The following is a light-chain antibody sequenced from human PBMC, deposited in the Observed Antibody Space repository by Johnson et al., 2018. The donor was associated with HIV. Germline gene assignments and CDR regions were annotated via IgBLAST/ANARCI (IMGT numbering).Light chain of an antibody. V-gene: IGLV1-51*02. CDR3: GTWDTSLSPGGV. CDR2: ENT. Sequence: QSVLTQPPSVSAAPGQKVTISCSGSSSNIGNNYVSWYQQLPGTAPKLLIYENTKRPSGIPDRFSGSKSGTSATLGINGLQTGDEADYYCGTWDTSLSPGGVFGSGTKVTVL. J-gene: IGLJ1*01. CDR1: SSNIGNNY.